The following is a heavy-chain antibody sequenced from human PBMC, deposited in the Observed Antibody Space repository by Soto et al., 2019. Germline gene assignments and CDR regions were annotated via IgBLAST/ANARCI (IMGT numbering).Heavy chain of an antibody. Sequence: QVQLQESGPGLVKPSETLSLTCTVSGGSISSYYWSWIRQLSGKGLEWIGYIYYSGSTNYNPSLKSRVTISVDTSKNQFSLKLSSVTAADTAVYYCARRPYCSGGSCYDAFDIWGQGTMVTVSS. CDR2: IYYSGST. CDR3: ARRPYCSGGSCYDAFDI. CDR1: GGSISSYY. J-gene: IGHJ3*02. D-gene: IGHD2-15*01. V-gene: IGHV4-59*08.